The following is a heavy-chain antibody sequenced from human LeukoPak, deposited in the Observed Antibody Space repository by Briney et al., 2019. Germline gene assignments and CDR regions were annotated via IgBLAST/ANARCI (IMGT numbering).Heavy chain of an antibody. D-gene: IGHD3-10*01. CDR3: ARAKKSGESSEIDY. Sequence: GGSLRLSCAASGFTFSNYCVHWVRQAPGKGLVWVSRINRDGSTTKYADSVKGRFTVSRDNAKNTLNLQMNSLRAEDTAVYYCARAKKSGESSEIDYWGQGTLFTVSS. CDR1: GFTFSNYC. V-gene: IGHV3-74*03. J-gene: IGHJ4*02. CDR2: INRDGSTT.